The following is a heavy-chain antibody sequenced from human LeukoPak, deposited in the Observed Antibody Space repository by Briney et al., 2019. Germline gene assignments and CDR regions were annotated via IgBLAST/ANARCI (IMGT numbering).Heavy chain of an antibody. CDR1: GFSFGDYA. CDR2: ISSSSSYI. Sequence: PGGSLRLSCTASGFSFGDYAMAWVRQAPGKGLEWVSSISSSSSYIYYADSVKGRFTISRDNAKNSLYLQMNSLRAEDTAVYYCARDHIAVAGVTDYWGQGTLVTVSS. D-gene: IGHD6-19*01. J-gene: IGHJ4*02. CDR3: ARDHIAVAGVTDY. V-gene: IGHV3-21*01.